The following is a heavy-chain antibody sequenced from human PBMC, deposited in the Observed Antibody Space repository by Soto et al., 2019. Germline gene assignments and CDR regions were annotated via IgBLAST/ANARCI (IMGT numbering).Heavy chain of an antibody. CDR3: ARDREVFGAVSNGYNWFDP. D-gene: IGHD3-3*01. CDR2: IIPIFGTA. J-gene: IGHJ5*02. CDR1: GGTFSSYA. Sequence: QVQLVQSGAEVKKPGSSVKVSCKASGGTFSSYAVSWVRQAPGQGLEWMGGIIPIFGTANYAQKFQGRVTITADESTSTAYMELSSLRSEDTAVYYCARDREVFGAVSNGYNWFDPWGQGTLVTVSS. V-gene: IGHV1-69*01.